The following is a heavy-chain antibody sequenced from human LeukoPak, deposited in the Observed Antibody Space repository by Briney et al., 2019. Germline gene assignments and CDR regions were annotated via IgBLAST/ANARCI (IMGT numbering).Heavy chain of an antibody. D-gene: IGHD6-19*01. J-gene: IGHJ6*02. CDR3: ASNGYSSGWSLHYYYYGMDV. V-gene: IGHV1-2*02. CDR1: GYTFTGYY. CDR2: INPNSGGT. Sequence: ASVKVSCKASGYTFTGYYMHWVRQAPGQGLEWMGWINPNSGGTNYAQKFQGRVTMTRDTSISTAYMELSRLRSDDTAVYYCASNGYSSGWSLHYYYYGMDVWGQGTTVTVSS.